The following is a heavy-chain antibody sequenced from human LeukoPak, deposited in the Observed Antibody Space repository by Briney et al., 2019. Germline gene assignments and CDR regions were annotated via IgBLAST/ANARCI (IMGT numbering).Heavy chain of an antibody. CDR2: IKQDGSEK. CDR1: GFTFSSYW. V-gene: IGHV3-7*01. J-gene: IGHJ4*02. CDR3: ARDRITMVRGVIIPLYYFDY. Sequence: GGSLRLSCAASGFTFSSYWMSWVRQAPGKGLEWVANIKQDGSEKYYVYSVKGRFTISRDNAKSSLYLQMNSLRAEDTAVYYCARDRITMVRGVIIPLYYFDYWGQGTLVTVSS. D-gene: IGHD3-10*01.